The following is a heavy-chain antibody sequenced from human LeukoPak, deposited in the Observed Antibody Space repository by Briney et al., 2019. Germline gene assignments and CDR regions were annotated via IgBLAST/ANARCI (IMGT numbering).Heavy chain of an antibody. D-gene: IGHD3-22*01. CDR3: AGSPGRGYYAW. J-gene: IGHJ4*02. CDR1: GASISPYN. CDR2: IYYSGST. V-gene: IGHV4-59*01. Sequence: SETLSLTCTVSGASISPYNWNWIRQPPGKGLEWIGYIYYSGSTNYNPSLKSRVTISVDTSKNQFSLQLSSVTAADTAVYYCAGSPGRGYYAWWGQGTLVTVSS.